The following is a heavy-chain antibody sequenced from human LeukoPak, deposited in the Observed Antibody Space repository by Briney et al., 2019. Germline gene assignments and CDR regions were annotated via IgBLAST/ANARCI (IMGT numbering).Heavy chain of an antibody. CDR2: IYTSGST. Sequence: SETLSLTCTVSGGSISSGSYYWSWIRQPAGEGLEWIGRIYTSGSTNYNPSLKSRVTISVDTSKNQSSLKLSSVTAADTSVYYCARDFPTGTVFGVVRNWFDPWGQGTLVTVSS. J-gene: IGHJ5*02. CDR3: ARDFPTGTVFGVVRNWFDP. D-gene: IGHD3-3*01. CDR1: GGSISSGSYY. V-gene: IGHV4-61*02.